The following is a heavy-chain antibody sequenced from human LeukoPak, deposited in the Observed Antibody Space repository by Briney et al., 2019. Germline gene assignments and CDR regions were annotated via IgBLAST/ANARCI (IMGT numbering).Heavy chain of an antibody. D-gene: IGHD3-10*01. Sequence: SETLSLTCTVSGGSISSSSYYWGWIRQPPGKGLEWIGSIYYSGSTYYNPSLKSRVTISVDTSKNQFSLKLSSVTAADTAVYYCARDLAMVRGVIIPYYYYYYMDVWGKGTTVTISS. CDR3: ARDLAMVRGVIIPYYYYYYMDV. J-gene: IGHJ6*03. CDR1: GGSISSSSYY. CDR2: IYYSGST. V-gene: IGHV4-39*02.